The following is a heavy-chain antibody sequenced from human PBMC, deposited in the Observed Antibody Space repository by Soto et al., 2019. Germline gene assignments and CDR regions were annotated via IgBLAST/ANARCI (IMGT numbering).Heavy chain of an antibody. CDR1: GFTFSSYW. D-gene: IGHD6-13*01. CDR3: AHSGPIATVAFDY. CDR2: IKQDGSEK. Sequence: PGGSLRLSCAASGFTFSSYWVSWVRQAPGKRLEWVANIKQDGSEKYYVDSVKSSLTITKDTAKNQVVLTMTNVHPEDTATYFCAHSGPIATVAFDYWGQGILVTVSS. J-gene: IGHJ4*02. V-gene: IGHV3-7*03.